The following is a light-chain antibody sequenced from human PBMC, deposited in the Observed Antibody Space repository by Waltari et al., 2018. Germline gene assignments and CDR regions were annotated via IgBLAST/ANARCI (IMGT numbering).Light chain of an antibody. V-gene: IGKV3-20*01. Sequence: DIFLTQSPGTLSLSPGEGATLSCRASQSISRFLAWYQQKPGQAPRLLLYHASNRATRFPDRFSGSGSGTDFSLTISRLEPEDFAVYYCQKYGTLPATFGRGTKVEIK. J-gene: IGKJ1*01. CDR3: QKYGTLPAT. CDR2: HAS. CDR1: QSISRF.